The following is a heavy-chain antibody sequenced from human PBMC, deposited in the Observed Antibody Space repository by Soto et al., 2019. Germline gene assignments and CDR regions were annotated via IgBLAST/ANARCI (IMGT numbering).Heavy chain of an antibody. CDR3: ASPDSSGYYIY. CDR2: INPGDSDT. CDR1: GYTFTSYW. V-gene: IGHV5-51*01. D-gene: IGHD3-22*01. J-gene: IGHJ4*02. Sequence: GESLKISCEGSGYTFTSYWIAWVRQMPGKGLEWMAIINPGDSDTRYSPSFQGQVTISVDKSIRTAYLQWSSLKASDTAVYYCASPDSSGYYIYWGQGTLVTVSS.